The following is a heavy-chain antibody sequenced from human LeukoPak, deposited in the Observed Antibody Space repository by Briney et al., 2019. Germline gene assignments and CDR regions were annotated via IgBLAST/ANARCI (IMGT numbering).Heavy chain of an antibody. Sequence: ASVKVSCKASGYTFTGYYMHWVRQAPGQGLEWMGWINPISGVTNFAQNFLGRVSMSRDTSIRTAYLDMYSLTFDDTAVFYCARRGYSGFDSFDYWGQGTLVTVSS. CDR3: ARRGYSGFDSFDY. D-gene: IGHD1-26*01. V-gene: IGHV1-2*02. CDR2: INPISGVT. J-gene: IGHJ4*02. CDR1: GYTFTGYY.